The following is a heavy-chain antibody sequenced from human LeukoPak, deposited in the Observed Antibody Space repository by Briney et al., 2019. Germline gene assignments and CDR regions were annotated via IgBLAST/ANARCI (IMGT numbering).Heavy chain of an antibody. CDR2: IIPIFGTA. D-gene: IGHD2-15*01. CDR1: GGTFSSYA. Sequence: SVKVSCKASGGTFSSYAISWVRQAPGQGLEWMGGIIPIFGTANYAQKFQGRVTITTDESTSTAYMELSSLRSEDTAVYYCVTYCSGGSCSGFDFDYWGQGTLVTVSS. CDR3: VTYCSGGSCSGFDFDY. V-gene: IGHV1-69*05. J-gene: IGHJ4*02.